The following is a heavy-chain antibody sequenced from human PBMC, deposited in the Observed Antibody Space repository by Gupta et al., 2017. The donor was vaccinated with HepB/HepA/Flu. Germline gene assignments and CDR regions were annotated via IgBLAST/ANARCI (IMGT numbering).Heavy chain of an antibody. Sequence: QVQLVQSGAEVKKPGSSVKVSCKAAGGSFSSYAIRWVRQAPGQGLEWMGGIIPIFGTANYAQKVHGRVTITADKSTSPAYMELSSLRSEDTAVYYCARGDFGELLPLLDYWGQGTLVTVSS. V-gene: IGHV1-69*06. CDR2: IIPIFGTA. J-gene: IGHJ4*02. CDR3: ARGDFGELLPLLDY. D-gene: IGHD1-26*01. CDR1: GGSFSSYA.